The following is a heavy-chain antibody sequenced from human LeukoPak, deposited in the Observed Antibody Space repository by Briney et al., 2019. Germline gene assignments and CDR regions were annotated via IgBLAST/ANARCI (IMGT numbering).Heavy chain of an antibody. V-gene: IGHV4-38-2*01. J-gene: IGHJ4*02. CDR3: ARHALFDSTGYYYVLDY. CDR1: GYSIGSGYF. CDR2: LYHSGIT. D-gene: IGHD3-22*01. Sequence: SEPLSLTCAVSGYSIGSGYFWGWIWQPPGKGLEGIRSLYHSGITYYNPSLKSRVTISMDTSNNQFSLKLTSVTAADTAVYYCARHALFDSTGYYYVLDYWGQGTLATVSS.